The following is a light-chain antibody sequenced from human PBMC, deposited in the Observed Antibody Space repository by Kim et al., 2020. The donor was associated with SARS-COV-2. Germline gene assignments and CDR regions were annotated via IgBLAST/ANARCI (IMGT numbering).Light chain of an antibody. CDR3: QSYDSSLSGSV. CDR2: GNT. V-gene: IGLV1-40*01. Sequence: RVAISCTGSRSNIGAVYDVHWDQQRPGTAPKLLIFGNTNRPSGVPDRFSGSKSATSASLAITGLQAEDEADYYCQSYDSSLSGSVFGGGTKLTVL. J-gene: IGLJ3*02. CDR1: RSNIGAVYD.